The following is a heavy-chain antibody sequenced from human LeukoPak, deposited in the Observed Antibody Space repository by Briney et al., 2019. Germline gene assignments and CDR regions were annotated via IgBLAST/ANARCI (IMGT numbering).Heavy chain of an antibody. CDR1: GFTFSSYG. J-gene: IGHJ3*02. D-gene: IGHD3-9*01. CDR2: IRYDGSNK. Sequence: GGSLRLSCAASGFTFSSYGMHWVRQAPGKGLEWVAFIRYDGSNKYYADSVKGRFTISRDNSKNTLYLQMNSLRAEDTAVYYCAKDPRYGVDAFDIWGQGTMVTVSS. CDR3: AKDPRYGVDAFDI. V-gene: IGHV3-30*02.